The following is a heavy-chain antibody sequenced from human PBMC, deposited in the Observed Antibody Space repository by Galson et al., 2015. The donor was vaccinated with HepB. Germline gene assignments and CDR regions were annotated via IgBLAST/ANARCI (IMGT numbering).Heavy chain of an antibody. V-gene: IGHV5-51*01. J-gene: IGHJ4*02. CDR1: GYTFTSYW. Sequence: QSGAEVKKPGESLKISCKTSGYTFTSYWIGWVRQMPGKGLEWMGIIYPGDSDTRYSPSFQGQVTISADKSISTAYLQWSSLKASDTAMYYCARQFRYPCSTSCPWDYWGQGTLVTVSS. CDR3: ARQFRYPCSTSCPWDY. D-gene: IGHD2-2*01. CDR2: IYPGDSDT.